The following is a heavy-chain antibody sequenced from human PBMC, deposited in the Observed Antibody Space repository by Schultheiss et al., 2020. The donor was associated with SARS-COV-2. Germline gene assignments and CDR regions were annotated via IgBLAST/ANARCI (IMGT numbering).Heavy chain of an antibody. V-gene: IGHV1-18*01. D-gene: IGHD1-26*01. J-gene: IGHJ5*02. CDR2: ISAYNGNT. CDR1: GYTFTSYA. CDR3: ARDLKAYGSYFRWFDP. Sequence: ASVKVSCKASGYTFTSYAMHWVRQAPGQGLEWMGWISAYNGNTNYAQKLQGRVTMTTDTSTSTVYMELSSLRSEDTAVYYCARDLKAYGSYFRWFDPWGQGTLVTVSS.